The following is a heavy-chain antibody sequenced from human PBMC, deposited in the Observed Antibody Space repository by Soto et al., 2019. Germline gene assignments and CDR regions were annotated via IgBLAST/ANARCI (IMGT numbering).Heavy chain of an antibody. Sequence: PGESLKLSCKCSGYSFTSYWISWVRQIPGKGLEWMGRIDPSDSYTNYSPSFQGHVTISADKSISTAYLQWSSLKASDTAMYYCARDAMVRGVIQYGMDVWGQGTTVTVSS. J-gene: IGHJ6*02. D-gene: IGHD3-10*01. CDR2: IDPSDSYT. CDR3: ARDAMVRGVIQYGMDV. CDR1: GYSFTSYW. V-gene: IGHV5-10-1*01.